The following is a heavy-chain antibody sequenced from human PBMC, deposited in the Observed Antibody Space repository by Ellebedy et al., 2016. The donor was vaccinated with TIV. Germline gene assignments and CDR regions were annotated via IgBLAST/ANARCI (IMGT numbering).Heavy chain of an antibody. CDR1: GYTFTSYG. V-gene: IGHV1-69*13. J-gene: IGHJ6*02. CDR2: IIPIFGTA. Sequence: SVKVSXKASGYTFTSYGISWVRQAPGQGLEWMGGIIPIFGTANYAQKFQGRVTITADESTSTAYMELSSLRSEDTAVYYCARPRNSGYDFSAYYYYYYGMDVWGQGTTVTVSS. D-gene: IGHD5-12*01. CDR3: ARPRNSGYDFSAYYYYYYGMDV.